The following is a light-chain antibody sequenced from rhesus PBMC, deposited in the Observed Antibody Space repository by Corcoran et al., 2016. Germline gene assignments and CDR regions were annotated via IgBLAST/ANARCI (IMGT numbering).Light chain of an antibody. J-gene: IGKJ3*01. V-gene: IGKV1-28*01. CDR1: QGISSY. CDR2: AAS. CDR3: LQHNSYPFT. Sequence: DIQMTQSPSSLSASVGDTVTITCRASQGISSYLNWFQQKPGKSPKLLIYAASSLESGVPSRFSGRGSGTEFTLTSSSRQPEDFAAYYCLQHNSYPFTFGPGTKLDIK.